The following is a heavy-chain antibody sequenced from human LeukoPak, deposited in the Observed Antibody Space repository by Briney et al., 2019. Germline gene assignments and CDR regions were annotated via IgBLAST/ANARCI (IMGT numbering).Heavy chain of an antibody. CDR1: GFTVSSNY. Sequence: GGSLRLSCAASGFTVSSNYMSWVRQAPGKGLEWVSVIYSGGSTYYADSVKGRFTISRDTSKNTLYLQMNSLRAEDTAVYYCAREAPYDSSGYYDYWGQGTLVTVSS. J-gene: IGHJ4*02. V-gene: IGHV3-66*02. CDR3: AREAPYDSSGYYDY. D-gene: IGHD3-22*01. CDR2: IYSGGST.